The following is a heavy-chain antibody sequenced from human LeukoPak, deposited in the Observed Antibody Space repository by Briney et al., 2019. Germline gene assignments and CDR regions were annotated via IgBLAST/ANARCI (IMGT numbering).Heavy chain of an antibody. CDR3: ARGSPIAAAGRYFRPNDY. V-gene: IGHV4-39*07. J-gene: IGHJ4*02. Sequence: PSETLSLTCTVSGGSISSSSYYWGWIRQPPGKGLEWIGSIYYSGSTYYNPSLKSRVTISVDTSKSQFSLKLSSVTAADTAVYYCARGSPIAAAGRYFRPNDYWGQGTLVTVSS. CDR1: GGSISSSSYY. CDR2: IYYSGST. D-gene: IGHD6-13*01.